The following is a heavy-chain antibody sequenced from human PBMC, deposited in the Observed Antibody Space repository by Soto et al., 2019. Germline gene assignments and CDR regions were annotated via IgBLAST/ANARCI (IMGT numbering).Heavy chain of an antibody. D-gene: IGHD4-17*01. Sequence: GGSLRLSCAASGFTFSSYAMSWVRQAPGKGLEWVSAISGSGGSTYYADSVKGRFTISRDNSKNTLYLQMNSLRAEDTAVYYCAKTPPGLRFYYYYMDVWGKGTTVTVSS. J-gene: IGHJ6*03. CDR2: ISGSGGST. CDR3: AKTPPGLRFYYYYMDV. CDR1: GFTFSSYA. V-gene: IGHV3-23*01.